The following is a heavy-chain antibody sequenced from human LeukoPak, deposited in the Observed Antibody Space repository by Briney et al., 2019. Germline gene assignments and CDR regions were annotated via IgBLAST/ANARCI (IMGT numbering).Heavy chain of an antibody. D-gene: IGHD6-6*01. CDR1: GFTFDDYA. J-gene: IGHJ3*02. Sequence: GGSLRLSCAASGFTFDDYAMHWVRQAPGKGLEWVSGISWNSGSIGYADSVKGRFTISRDNAKNSLYLQMNSLRAEDMALYYCAKDMGGSSSAFDIWGQGTMVTVSS. V-gene: IGHV3-9*03. CDR2: ISWNSGSI. CDR3: AKDMGGSSSAFDI.